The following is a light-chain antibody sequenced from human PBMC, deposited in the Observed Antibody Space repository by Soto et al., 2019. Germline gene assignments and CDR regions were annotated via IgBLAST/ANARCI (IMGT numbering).Light chain of an antibody. Sequence: EFVLTQSPGTLSLSPGERATLSCRASQTVRNNYLAWYQQKPGEAPRLLIDEACSRAAVIPDRFSGGGSGTDFTLTISILEHEDFAVYYCQQFSSYPLTFGGGTKVDIK. CDR1: QTVRNNY. J-gene: IGKJ4*01. CDR2: EAC. CDR3: QQFSSYPLT. V-gene: IGKV3-20*01.